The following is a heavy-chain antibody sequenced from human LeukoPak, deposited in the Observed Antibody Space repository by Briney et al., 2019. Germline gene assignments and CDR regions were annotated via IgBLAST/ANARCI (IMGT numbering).Heavy chain of an antibody. Sequence: PGGSLRLSCAASGFTFSDYYMSWIRQAPGKGLEWVSYISSSGSTIYYADSVKGRFTISRDNAKNSLYLQMNSLRAEDTAVYYCARDTGGDYVWGSYRYYFDYWGQRTLVTVSS. CDR2: ISSSGSTI. V-gene: IGHV3-11*01. CDR1: GFTFSDYY. D-gene: IGHD3-16*02. J-gene: IGHJ4*02. CDR3: ARDTGGDYVWGSYRYYFDY.